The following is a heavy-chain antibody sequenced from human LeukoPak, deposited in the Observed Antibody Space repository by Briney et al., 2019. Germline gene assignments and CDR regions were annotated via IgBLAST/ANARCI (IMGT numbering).Heavy chain of an antibody. CDR2: INQDGSEE. CDR3: VRDGGVSGYDLLDY. Sequence: GGSLRLSCAASGFTFSNYWMTWVRQAPGKGLEWVAHINQDGSEEHYMDSAKARLTISRDNAKNSLSLQMNSLRAEDTAVYYCVRDGGVSGYDLLDYWGQGTLVTVSS. D-gene: IGHD5-12*01. V-gene: IGHV3-7*01. CDR1: GFTFSNYW. J-gene: IGHJ4*02.